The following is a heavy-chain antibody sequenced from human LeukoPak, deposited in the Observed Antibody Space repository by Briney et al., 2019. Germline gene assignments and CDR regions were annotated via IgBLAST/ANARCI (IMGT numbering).Heavy chain of an antibody. CDR1: RFTFDDYA. J-gene: IGHJ6*02. Sequence: HPGGSLRLSCVASRFTFDDYATHWVRQAPGKGLEWVSLISGDGGSTYYADSVKGRFTISRDNSKNSLYLQMNSLRTEDTALYYCAKMGRNCSGGSCYYYGMDVWGQGTTVTVSS. V-gene: IGHV3-43*02. CDR2: ISGDGGST. CDR3: AKMGRNCSGGSCYYYGMDV. D-gene: IGHD2-15*01.